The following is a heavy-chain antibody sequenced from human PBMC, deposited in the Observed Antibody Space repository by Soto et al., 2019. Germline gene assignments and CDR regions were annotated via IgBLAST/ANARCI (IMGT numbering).Heavy chain of an antibody. V-gene: IGHV3-33*01. CDR2: IWYDGSNK. D-gene: IGHD3-10*01. CDR3: ARDKYYGSGSYYNVGFYYYYYYMDV. J-gene: IGHJ6*03. Sequence: GGSLRLSCAASGFTFSSYGMHWVRQAPGKGLEWVAVIWYDGSNKYYADSVKGRFTISRDNSKNTLYLQMNSLSAEDTAVYYCARDKYYGSGSYYNVGFYYYYYYMDVWGKGTTVTVSS. CDR1: GFTFSSYG.